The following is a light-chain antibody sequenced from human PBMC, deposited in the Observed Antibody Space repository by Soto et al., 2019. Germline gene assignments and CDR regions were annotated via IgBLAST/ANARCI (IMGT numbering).Light chain of an antibody. CDR2: KAS. CDR1: QTISSW. Sequence: DIQMTQTPSTLSGSVGDRVTITCRASQTISSWLAWYQQKPGKAPKLLIYKASTLKSGGPSRFSGSGSGTEFTLTISRLQPDEFATYYCQHYNSYSEAFGQGNKVELK. J-gene: IGKJ1*01. CDR3: QHYNSYSEA. V-gene: IGKV1-5*03.